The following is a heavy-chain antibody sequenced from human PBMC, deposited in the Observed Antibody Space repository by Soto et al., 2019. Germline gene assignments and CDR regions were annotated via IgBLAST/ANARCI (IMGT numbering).Heavy chain of an antibody. D-gene: IGHD6-25*01. J-gene: IGHJ6*02. CDR3: ARPVVTAEEGYFYYGMDV. CDR2: IDPSDSYT. Sequence: HVASLKLSCKGSGYSFTTYWINWVRQMPGKGLEWMGRIDPSDSYTNYSPSFQGHVTISADKSISTAYLQWSSLKASDTALYFCARPVVTAEEGYFYYGMDVWGQGTTVTVSS. V-gene: IGHV5-10-1*01. CDR1: GYSFTTYW.